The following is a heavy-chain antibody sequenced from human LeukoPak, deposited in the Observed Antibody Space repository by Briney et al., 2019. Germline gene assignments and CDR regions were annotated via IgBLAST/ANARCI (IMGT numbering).Heavy chain of an antibody. CDR2: FDPEDGET. CDR1: GYTLTELS. V-gene: IGHV1-24*01. Sequence: ASVKVSCKVSGYTLTELSMHWVRQAPGKGLEWMGGFDPEDGETIYAQKFQGRVTMTEDTSTDTVYMELSSLRSEDTAVYYCATATSGYYYDSSGYYGHYWGQGTLVTVSS. J-gene: IGHJ4*02. D-gene: IGHD3-22*01. CDR3: ATATSGYYYDSSGYYGHY.